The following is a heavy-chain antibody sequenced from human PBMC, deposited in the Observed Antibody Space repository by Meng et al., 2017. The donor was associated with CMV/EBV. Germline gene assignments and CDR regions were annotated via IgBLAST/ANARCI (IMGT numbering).Heavy chain of an antibody. Sequence: GESLKISCAASGFTFDDYAMHWVRQAPGKGLEWVSLISWDGGSTYYADSVKGRFTISRDNSKNSLYLQMNSLRAEDTALYYCATQRLVHRDYWGQGTLVTVSS. CDR2: ISWDGGST. V-gene: IGHV3-43D*03. CDR1: GFTFDDYA. CDR3: ATQRLVHRDY. D-gene: IGHD6-13*01. J-gene: IGHJ4*02.